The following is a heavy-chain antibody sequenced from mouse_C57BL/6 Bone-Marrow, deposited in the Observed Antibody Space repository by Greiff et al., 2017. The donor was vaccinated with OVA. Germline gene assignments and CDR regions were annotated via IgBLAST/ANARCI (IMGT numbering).Heavy chain of an antibody. Sequence: VQLQQSGAELARPGASVKMSCKASGYTFTSYTMHWVKQRPGQGLEWIGYINPSSGYTKYNQKFKDKATLTSDKSSSTAYMQLSSLTSEDSAVYYGARWLRSLEGEYYFDYWGQGTTLTVSS. V-gene: IGHV1-4*01. J-gene: IGHJ2*01. CDR1: GYTFTSYT. D-gene: IGHD2-2*01. CDR3: ARWLRSLEGEYYFDY. CDR2: INPSSGYT.